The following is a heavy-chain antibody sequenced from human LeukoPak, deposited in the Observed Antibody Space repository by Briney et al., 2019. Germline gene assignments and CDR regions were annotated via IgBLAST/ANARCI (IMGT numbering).Heavy chain of an antibody. CDR3: ARLRWGLPHYFDY. D-gene: IGHD2-21*02. V-gene: IGHV4-39*01. J-gene: IGHJ4*02. CDR1: GGSISSSSYY. CDR2: IYYSGST. Sequence: SETLSLTCTVSGGSISSSSYYWGWIRQPPGKGLEWIGSIYYSGSTYYNPSLKSRVTISVDTSKNQFSLKLSSVTAADTAVYYCARLRWGLPHYFDYWGQGTLVTVSS.